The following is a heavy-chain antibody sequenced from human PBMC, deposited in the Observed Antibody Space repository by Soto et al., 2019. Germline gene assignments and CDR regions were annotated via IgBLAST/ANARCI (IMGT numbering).Heavy chain of an antibody. V-gene: IGHV3-53*01. Sequence: EESLRLSCAASGFTVSSNYMSWVRQAPGKGLEWVSVIYSGGSTYYADSVKGRFTISRDNSKNTLYLQMNSLRAEDTAVYYCAGSIAAAGSGFDIWGQGTMVTVSS. J-gene: IGHJ3*02. CDR1: GFTVSSNY. D-gene: IGHD6-13*01. CDR2: IYSGGST. CDR3: AGSIAAAGSGFDI.